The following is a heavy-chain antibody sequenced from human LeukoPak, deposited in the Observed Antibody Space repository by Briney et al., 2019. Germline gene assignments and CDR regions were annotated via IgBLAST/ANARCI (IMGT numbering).Heavy chain of an antibody. V-gene: IGHV3-7*01. Sequence: PGGSLRLSCAASGFTFSRFGMTWVRQAPGKGLEWVANIKQDGSEKYYVDSVKGRFTISRDNAKNSLYLQMNSLRTEDTAVYYCAKERGRDGYNYRNFDYWGQGTLVTVSS. CDR1: GFTFSRFG. D-gene: IGHD5-24*01. CDR3: AKERGRDGYNYRNFDY. J-gene: IGHJ4*02. CDR2: IKQDGSEK.